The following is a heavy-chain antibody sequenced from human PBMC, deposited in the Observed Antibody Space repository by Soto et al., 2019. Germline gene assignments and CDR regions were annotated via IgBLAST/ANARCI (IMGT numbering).Heavy chain of an antibody. CDR1: GFTFSSYA. CDR2: IIGGGTST. J-gene: IGHJ5*02. CDR3: AKSGGSGSYYNPNWFDP. V-gene: IGHV3-23*01. Sequence: GGSLRLSCAASGFTFSSYAMSWVRQAPGKGLEWVSAIIGGGTSTYYADSVKGRFTISRDNSKNTLFLQMNSLRAEDTAVYYCAKSGGSGSYYNPNWFDPWGQGTLVTVSS. D-gene: IGHD3-10*01.